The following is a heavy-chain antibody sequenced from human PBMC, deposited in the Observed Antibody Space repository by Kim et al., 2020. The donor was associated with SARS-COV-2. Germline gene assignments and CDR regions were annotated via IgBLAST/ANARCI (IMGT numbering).Heavy chain of an antibody. D-gene: IGHD3-16*01. Sequence: GGSLRLSCAASGFTFDDYAMHWVRQAPGKGLEWVSGISWNSGSIGYADSVKGRFTISRDNAKNSLYLQVNSLRAEDTALYYCAKVGSHYYYYYMDVWGKGTTVTVSS. V-gene: IGHV3-9*01. CDR1: GFTFDDYA. J-gene: IGHJ6*03. CDR3: AKVGSHYYYYYMDV. CDR2: ISWNSGSI.